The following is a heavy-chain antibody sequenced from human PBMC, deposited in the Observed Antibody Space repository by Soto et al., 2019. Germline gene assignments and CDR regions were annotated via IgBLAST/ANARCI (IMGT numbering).Heavy chain of an antibody. CDR3: ARGTTFGSGSYADLDAFDI. CDR1: GFTFSSYA. J-gene: IGHJ3*02. D-gene: IGHD3-10*01. V-gene: IGHV3-30*04. Sequence: WGSLRLSCAASGFTFSSYAMHWVRQAPGKGLEWVAVISYDGSNKYYADSVKGRFTISRDNSKNTLYLQMNSLGAEDTAVYYCARGTTFGSGSYADLDAFDIWGQGTMVTVSS. CDR2: ISYDGSNK.